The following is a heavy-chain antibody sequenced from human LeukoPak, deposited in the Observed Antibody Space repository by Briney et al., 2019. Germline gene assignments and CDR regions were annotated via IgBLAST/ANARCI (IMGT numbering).Heavy chain of an antibody. CDR1: GGSISSSKW. J-gene: IGHJ4*02. CDR2: IYHSGST. Sequence: SETLSLTCAVSGGSISSSKWWGWVRQPPGKGLEWIGEIYHSGSTNYNPSLKSRVTISVDKSRNQFSLNLSSVTAADTAVYFCARGFRGDNFDYWGQGTLVTVSS. CDR3: ARGFRGDNFDY. D-gene: IGHD7-27*01. V-gene: IGHV4-4*02.